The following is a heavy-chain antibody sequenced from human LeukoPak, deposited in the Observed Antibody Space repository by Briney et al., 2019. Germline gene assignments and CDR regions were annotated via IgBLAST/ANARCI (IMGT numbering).Heavy chain of an antibody. Sequence: PSETLSLTCAVDGGSLSGYYWSWIRQPPGKGLEWIGEINPTGSANYNPSLKSRVTISADTSKSQFSLELSSGTAVDTAVFYWARALSTGTSYFDSWGQGTLVTVSS. D-gene: IGHD5/OR15-5a*01. V-gene: IGHV4-34*01. CDR1: GGSLSGYY. CDR3: ARALSTGTSYFDS. CDR2: INPTGSA. J-gene: IGHJ4*02.